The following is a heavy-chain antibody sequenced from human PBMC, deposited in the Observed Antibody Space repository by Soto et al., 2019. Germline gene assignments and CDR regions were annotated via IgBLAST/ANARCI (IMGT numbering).Heavy chain of an antibody. CDR3: ARVGRLSQTNWNYVWYFVL. CDR2: IIPIFGTA. Sequence: SVKVSCKASGGTFSSYAISWVRQAPGQGLDWIGGIIPIFGTANYAQKFQGRVTITADESTSTAYMELSSLRSEDTAVYYCARVGRLSQTNWNYVWYFVLWGRGTLVTVSS. V-gene: IGHV1-69*13. D-gene: IGHD1-7*01. CDR1: GGTFSSYA. J-gene: IGHJ2*01.